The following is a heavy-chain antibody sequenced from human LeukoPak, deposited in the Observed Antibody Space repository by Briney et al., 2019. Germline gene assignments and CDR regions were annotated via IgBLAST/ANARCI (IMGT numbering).Heavy chain of an antibody. CDR3: ARETCSSSSCYTHYYYYMDV. V-gene: IGHV3-7*01. CDR1: GFTFSSYA. Sequence: GSLRLSCAASGFTFSSYAMSWVRQAPGKGLEWVANIKQDGSEKYYVDSVQGRFTISRDNAKNSLYLQTNSLRAEDTAVYYCARETCSSSSCYTHYYYYMDVWGKGTTVTVSS. D-gene: IGHD2-2*02. CDR2: IKQDGSEK. J-gene: IGHJ6*03.